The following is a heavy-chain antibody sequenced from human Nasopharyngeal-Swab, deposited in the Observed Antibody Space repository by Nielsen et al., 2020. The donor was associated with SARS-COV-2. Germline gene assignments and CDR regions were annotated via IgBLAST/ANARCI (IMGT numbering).Heavy chain of an antibody. CDR1: GYSFTSYW. D-gene: IGHD5-12*01. Sequence: GESLKISCTASGYSFTSYWIAWVRQMPGKGLEWMGIISLRDSDTRYSPSFQGQVTISADKSISTAYLQWSSLKASDTAMYYCVRPEGVATSFKYYYQYGMDVWGQGTMVTVPS. CDR2: ISLRDSDT. V-gene: IGHV5-51*01. J-gene: IGHJ6*02. CDR3: VRPEGVATSFKYYYQYGMDV.